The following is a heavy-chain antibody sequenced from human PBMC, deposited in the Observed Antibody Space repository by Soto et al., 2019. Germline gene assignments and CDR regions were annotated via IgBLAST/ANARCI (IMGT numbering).Heavy chain of an antibody. CDR2: IYYSGST. J-gene: IGHJ5*02. Sequence: SETLSLTCTVSGGSISSYYWSWIRQPPGKGLEWIGYIYYSGSTNYNPSLKSRVTISVDTSKNQFSLKLRSVTAADTAVYYCARTLFGRGILFDPWGQGTLVIVSS. CDR3: ARTLFGRGILFDP. D-gene: IGHD3-10*02. V-gene: IGHV4-59*01. CDR1: GGSISSYY.